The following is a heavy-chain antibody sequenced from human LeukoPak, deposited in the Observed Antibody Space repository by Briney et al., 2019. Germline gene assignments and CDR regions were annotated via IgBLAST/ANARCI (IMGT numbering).Heavy chain of an antibody. Sequence: GASVKVSCKASGGTFSSYAISWVRQAPGQGLEWMGGIIPIFGTANYAQKFQGRVTITTDESTSTAYMELSSLRSEDTAVYYCAAYYYGSGSYYDFDYWGQGTLVTVSS. J-gene: IGHJ4*02. CDR3: AAYYYGSGSYYDFDY. V-gene: IGHV1-69*05. CDR2: IIPIFGTA. D-gene: IGHD3-10*01. CDR1: GGTFSSYA.